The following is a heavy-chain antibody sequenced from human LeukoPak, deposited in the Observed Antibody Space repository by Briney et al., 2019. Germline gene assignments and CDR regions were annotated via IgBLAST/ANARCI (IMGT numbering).Heavy chain of an antibody. CDR1: RLTFKNYG. V-gene: IGHV3-30*19. CDR3: ARDGSVVVVAANYYYYGMDV. D-gene: IGHD2-15*01. CDR2: ISYDGSNK. J-gene: IGHJ6*02. Sequence: PGGSLRLSCVASRLTFKNYGMHWVRQAPGKGLEWVAVISYDGSNKYYADSVKGRFTISRDNSKNTLYLQMNSLRAEDTAVYYCARDGSVVVVAANYYYYGMDVWGQGTTVTVSS.